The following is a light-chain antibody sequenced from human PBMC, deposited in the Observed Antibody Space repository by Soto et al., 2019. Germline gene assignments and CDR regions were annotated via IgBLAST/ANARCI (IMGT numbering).Light chain of an antibody. V-gene: IGKV3-20*01. J-gene: IGKJ1*01. Sequence: EIVLTQSPGTLSLSPGEGATLPSRAIGRVAANNLAWNQQKPAQAPRLLFYGASIRATGIPDRFSGSGSGTDFTLTLTRLQPEDFAVYYCQQYGSSPWTSGQGTKVEIK. CDR3: QQYGSSPWT. CDR2: GAS. CDR1: GRVAANN.